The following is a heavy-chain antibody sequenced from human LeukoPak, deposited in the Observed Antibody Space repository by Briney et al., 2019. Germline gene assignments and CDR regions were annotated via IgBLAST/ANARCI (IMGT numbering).Heavy chain of an antibody. J-gene: IGHJ4*02. V-gene: IGHV3-23*01. Sequence: GGSLRLSCAASGFTFSTYGVYWVRQAPGKGLEWVSSNSGGSSYYADSVKGRFTVSRDNSKNTLYLQMNSLRAEDTAVYYCAKDLGSSGWYIDYWGQGTLVTVSS. CDR3: AKDLGSSGWYIDY. D-gene: IGHD6-19*01. CDR2: NSGGSS. CDR1: GFTFSTYG.